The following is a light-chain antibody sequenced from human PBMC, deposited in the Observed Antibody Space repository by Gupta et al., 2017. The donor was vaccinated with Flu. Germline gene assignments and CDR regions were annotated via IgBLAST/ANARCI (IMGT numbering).Light chain of an antibody. CDR2: EVS. CDR1: SSDVGSYNL. CDR3: CSYAGSSTFVV. J-gene: IGLJ2*01. Sequence: TSCTATSSDVGSYNLVSWYQQHPGKAPKLMIYEVSKRPSGVSNRFSGSKSGNTASLTISGLQAEDEADYYCCSYAGSSTFVVFGGGTKLTVL. V-gene: IGLV2-23*02.